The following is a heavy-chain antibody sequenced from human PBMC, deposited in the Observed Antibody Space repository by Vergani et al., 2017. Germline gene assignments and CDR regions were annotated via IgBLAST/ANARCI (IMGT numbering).Heavy chain of an antibody. V-gene: IGHV5-51*01. D-gene: IGHD2-2*01. CDR1: GYSFTSYW. CDR2: IYPGDSDT. Sequence: EVQLVQSGAEVKKPGESLKISCKGSGYSFTSYWIGWVRQMPGKGLEWMGIIYPGDSDTRYSPSFQGHVTISADKSISTAYLQWSSLKASYTAMYYCARHSGQYQLLPSTGARSYYYYYGMDVWGQGTTVTVSS. J-gene: IGHJ6*02. CDR3: ARHSGQYQLLPSTGARSYYYYYGMDV.